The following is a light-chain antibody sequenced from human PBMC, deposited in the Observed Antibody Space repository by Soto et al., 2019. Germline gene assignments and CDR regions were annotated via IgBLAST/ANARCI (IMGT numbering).Light chain of an antibody. V-gene: IGLV1-44*01. J-gene: IGLJ2*01. CDR1: SSNIKTNT. Sequence: QSVLTQPPSASGTPGQRVTISCSGSSSNIKTNTVDWYQHLPGTAPKVLIFNNNQRPSGVPDRFSGSKSGTSASLAISGLQSEDEADYYCAVWDDSLSGMVFGGGTQLTVL. CDR3: AVWDDSLSGMV. CDR2: NNN.